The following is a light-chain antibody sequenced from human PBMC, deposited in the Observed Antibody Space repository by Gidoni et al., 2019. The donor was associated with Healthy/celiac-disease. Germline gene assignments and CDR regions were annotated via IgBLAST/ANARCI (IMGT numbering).Light chain of an antibody. CDR3: SSYAGSNNLGV. Sequence: SALTQPPSAAGSPGQSVTITCTGTSSDVGGFNYVSWYQQHPGKAPKLMISEVSKRPSGVPDRFSGSKSGNTASLTVSGLQAEDEADYYCSSYAGSNNLGVFGGGTKLTVL. V-gene: IGLV2-8*01. CDR2: EVS. J-gene: IGLJ2*01. CDR1: SSDVGGFNY.